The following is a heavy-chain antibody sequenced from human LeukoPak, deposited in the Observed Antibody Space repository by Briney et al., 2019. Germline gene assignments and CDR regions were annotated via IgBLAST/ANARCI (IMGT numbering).Heavy chain of an antibody. CDR2: IYTSHNT. CDR3: ANFRDLYSSSSVFDY. V-gene: IGHV3-23*05. CDR1: GFIFRKYG. D-gene: IGHD6-6*01. J-gene: IGHJ4*02. Sequence: GGSLRLSCAASGFIFRKYGMNWVRQAPGKGLEWVSGIYTSHNTRYADSVKGRFTISRATSKITLYLQMTTLSAADTAVYYCANFRDLYSSSSVFDYWGQGTLVTVSS.